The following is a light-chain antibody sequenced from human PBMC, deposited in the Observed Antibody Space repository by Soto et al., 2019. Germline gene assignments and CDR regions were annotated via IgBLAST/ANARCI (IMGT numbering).Light chain of an antibody. CDR1: QSVTNNY. V-gene: IGKV3-20*01. CDR2: GAS. J-gene: IGKJ5*01. CDR3: QQYGSSRGIT. Sequence: EIVLTQSPGTLSLSPGERVTLSCRASQSVTNNYLAWYQQKPGQAPRLLISGASNRATGIPDRFSGSGSGTDFTLTISRLEPEDFAVYYCQQYGSSRGITFGQGTRLEIK.